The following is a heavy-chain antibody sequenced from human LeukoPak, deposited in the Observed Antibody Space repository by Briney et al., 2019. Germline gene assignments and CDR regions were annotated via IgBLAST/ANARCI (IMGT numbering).Heavy chain of an antibody. V-gene: IGHV3-48*04. J-gene: IGHJ4*02. CDR3: ARVIGSYGDSAY. CDR1: GFTFSSFS. CDR2: ISSSSSST. D-gene: IGHD4-17*01. Sequence: GGSLRLSCAASGFTFSSFSMNWVRQAPGKGLEWISYISSSSSSTYYADSVKGRFTISRDNAKNSLYLQMNSLRAEDTAVYYCARVIGSYGDSAYWGEGTLVTVSS.